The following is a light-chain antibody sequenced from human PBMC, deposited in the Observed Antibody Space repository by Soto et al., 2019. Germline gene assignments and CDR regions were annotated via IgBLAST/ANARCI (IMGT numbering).Light chain of an antibody. CDR3: QQYGGSPIT. V-gene: IGKV3-20*01. CDR1: QSVTTR. Sequence: IVLTQSPGTLSLSPVERVTLSCMASQSVTTRLAWYQHKPGQAPTLLMSGASNRASGVPVRFSGSGSGTDLTLTITRLEPEDFALYYCQQYGGSPITFGLGTRLEIK. CDR2: GAS. J-gene: IGKJ5*01.